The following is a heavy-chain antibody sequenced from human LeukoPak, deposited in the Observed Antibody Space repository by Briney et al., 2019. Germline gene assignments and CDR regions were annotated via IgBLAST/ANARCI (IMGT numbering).Heavy chain of an antibody. D-gene: IGHD6-19*01. J-gene: IGHJ4*02. CDR2: IYDSGST. CDR3: AIAVSTGWYGDKIDY. CDR1: GGSISSSY. V-gene: IGHV4-59*01. Sequence: SETLSLTCSVSGGSISSSYWSWIRQPPGKGLEWIGYIYDSGSTNYNPSLNSRVTISVDTSKNQFSLKLHSVTPADTAVYYCAIAVSTGWYGDKIDYWGQGTLVTVSS.